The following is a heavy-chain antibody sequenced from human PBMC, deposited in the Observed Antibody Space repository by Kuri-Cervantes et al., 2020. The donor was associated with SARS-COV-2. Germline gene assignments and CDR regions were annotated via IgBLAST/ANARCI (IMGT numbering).Heavy chain of an antibody. CDR2: IWYDGSNK. V-gene: IGHV3-33*01. CDR3: ASSSPATVTYPFDY. D-gene: IGHD4-17*01. Sequence: GGSLRLSCAASGFTFSSYGMHWVRQAPGKGLEWVAVIWYDGSNKYYADSVKGRFTISRDNSKNTLYLQMNSLRAEGTAVYYCASSSPATVTYPFDYWGQGTLVTVSS. J-gene: IGHJ4*02. CDR1: GFTFSSYG.